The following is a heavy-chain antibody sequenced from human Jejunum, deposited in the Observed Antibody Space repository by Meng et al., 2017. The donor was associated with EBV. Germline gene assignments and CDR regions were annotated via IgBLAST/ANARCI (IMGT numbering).Heavy chain of an antibody. Sequence: GKLVGSGGGVVQPGSSLRLSCAASGFTFSGNAMQWVRQAPGKGLKWVALISNDGNNKYYADSVKGRFTISRDNSKNTLYLQMNSLRVDDTALYYCTREWGADYWGQGTLVTVSS. CDR3: TREWGADY. CDR2: ISNDGNNK. J-gene: IGHJ4*02. CDR1: GFTFSGNA. D-gene: IGHD3-16*01. V-gene: IGHV3-30-3*01.